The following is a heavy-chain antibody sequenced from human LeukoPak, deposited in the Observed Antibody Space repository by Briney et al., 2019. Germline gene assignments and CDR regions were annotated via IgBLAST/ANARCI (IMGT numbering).Heavy chain of an antibody. Sequence: ASVKVSCKASGYTFTSYGISWVRQAPGQGLEWMGWISAYNGNTNYAQKLQGRVTMTTDTSTSTAYMELRSLRSDDTAVYYCARLYCSSTSCSGNGAFDIWGQGTVVTVSS. CDR2: ISAYNGNT. D-gene: IGHD2-2*01. J-gene: IGHJ3*02. V-gene: IGHV1-18*01. CDR3: ARLYCSSTSCSGNGAFDI. CDR1: GYTFTSYG.